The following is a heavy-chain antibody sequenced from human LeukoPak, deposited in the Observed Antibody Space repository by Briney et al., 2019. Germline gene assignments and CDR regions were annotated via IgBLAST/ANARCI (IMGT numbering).Heavy chain of an antibody. Sequence: GASLRLSCAASGFTFSDYWMQWGRQVPGKGLVWVSHINNDGTDTKYADSVKGQFPITRANARTTLYLQMNTRTAEDPAVDFSTRDFYGIDSWAEETVLSVPS. V-gene: IGHV3-74*01. CDR1: GFTFSDYW. CDR3: TRDFYGIDS. J-gene: IGHJ5*01. CDR2: INNDGTDT. D-gene: IGHD2/OR15-2a*01.